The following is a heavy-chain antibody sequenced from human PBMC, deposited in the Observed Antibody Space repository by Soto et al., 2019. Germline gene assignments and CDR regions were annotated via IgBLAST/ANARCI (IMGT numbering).Heavy chain of an antibody. CDR1: GFTFSSYA. D-gene: IGHD3-9*01. J-gene: IGHJ6*02. CDR3: ARNVWGITIFGGMDV. CDR2: ISGGGGTT. Sequence: EVQLLESGGGLVQPGGSLRLSCAASGFTFSSYAMSWVRQAPGKGLEWVSAISGGGGTTYYADSVKGRFTISRDNSKNPRYRQMNSLTAEDTAVYYCARNVWGITIFGGMDVWGQGTTVTVSS. V-gene: IGHV3-23*01.